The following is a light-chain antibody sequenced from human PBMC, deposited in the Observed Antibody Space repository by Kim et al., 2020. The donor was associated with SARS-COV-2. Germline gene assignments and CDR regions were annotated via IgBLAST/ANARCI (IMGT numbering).Light chain of an antibody. V-gene: IGKV3-15*01. CDR3: QQYNKWPPWT. CDR2: GAS. Sequence: SPGERATLPCRASQSVSSNLAWYQQKPGQAPRLLIHGASTRAIGIPARFSGSGSGTEFTLIISSLQSEDFALYYCQQYNKWPPWTFGQGTKVDIK. CDR1: QSVSSN. J-gene: IGKJ1*01.